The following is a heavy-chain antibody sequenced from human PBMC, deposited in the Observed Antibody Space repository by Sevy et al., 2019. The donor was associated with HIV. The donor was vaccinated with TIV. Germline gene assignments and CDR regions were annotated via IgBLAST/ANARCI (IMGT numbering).Heavy chain of an antibody. V-gene: IGHV3-23*01. J-gene: IGHJ4*02. CDR2: INNGGST. CDR3: ASEGTTMITDLDY. Sequence: GGSLRLSCGASGFTFSNYAMSWVRQAPGKGPEWVSGINNGGSTYYADSVKGRFTISRDNSKKMVFLQMNSLRAEDTAVYHCASEGTTMITDLDYWGQGALVTVSS. D-gene: IGHD3-16*01. CDR1: GFTFSNYA.